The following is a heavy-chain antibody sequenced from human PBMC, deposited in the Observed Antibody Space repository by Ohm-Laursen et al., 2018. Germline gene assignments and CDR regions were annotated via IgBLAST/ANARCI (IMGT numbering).Heavy chain of an antibody. D-gene: IGHD3-16*01. J-gene: IGHJ4*02. V-gene: IGHV3-66*01. Sequence: SLRLSCAASGFTVSRNYMSWVRQAPGKGLAWVSLIYSSGSTYYADSVKGRFTISRDNSKNTLYLQMNSLRAEDTAVYYCGVFLDPYYFDYWGQGTLVTVSS. CDR3: GVFLDPYYFDY. CDR1: GFTVSRNY. CDR2: IYSSGST.